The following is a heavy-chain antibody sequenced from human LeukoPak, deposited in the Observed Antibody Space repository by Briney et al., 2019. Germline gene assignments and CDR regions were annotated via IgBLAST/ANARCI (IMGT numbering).Heavy chain of an antibody. CDR3: AKDTVQWLVRSRSLDY. D-gene: IGHD6-19*01. CDR1: GFTVSSNY. CDR2: IYSGGST. V-gene: IGHV3-53*01. Sequence: GGSLRLSCAASGFTVSSNYMSWVRQAPGKGLEWVSVIYSGGSTYYADSVRGRFTISRDNSKNTLYLQMNSLRAEDTAVYYCAKDTVQWLVRSRSLDYWGQGTLVTVSS. J-gene: IGHJ4*02.